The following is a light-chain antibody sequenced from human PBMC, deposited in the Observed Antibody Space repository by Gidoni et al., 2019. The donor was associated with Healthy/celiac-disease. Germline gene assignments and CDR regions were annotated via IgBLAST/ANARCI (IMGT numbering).Light chain of an antibody. CDR3: QQRSNWPFIFT. V-gene: IGKV3-11*01. CDR1: QSVSSY. Sequence: EIVLTQSPATLSLSPGARATLSCRASQSVSSYLAWYQQKPGQAPRLLIYDASNRATGIPARCSGSGSGTDFTLTISSLEPEDFAVYYCQQRSNWPFIFTFGPXTKVDIK. CDR2: DAS. J-gene: IGKJ3*01.